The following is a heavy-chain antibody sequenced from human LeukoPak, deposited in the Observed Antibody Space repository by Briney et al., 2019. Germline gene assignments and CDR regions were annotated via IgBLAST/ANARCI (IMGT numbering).Heavy chain of an antibody. CDR1: GGSISSSSYY. D-gene: IGHD1-1*01. Sequence: SETLSLTCTVSGGSISSSSYYWGWIRQPPGKGLEWIGSIYYSGSTYYNPSLKSRVTISVDKSKNQFSLKLSSVTAADTAVYYCARLLWQLERREFDPWGQGTLVTVSS. V-gene: IGHV4-39*07. CDR2: IYYSGST. J-gene: IGHJ5*02. CDR3: ARLLWQLERREFDP.